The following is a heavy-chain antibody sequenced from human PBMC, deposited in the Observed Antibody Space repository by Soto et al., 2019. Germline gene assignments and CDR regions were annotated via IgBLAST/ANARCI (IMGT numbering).Heavy chain of an antibody. Sequence: QPGGSLRLSCAASGFSFSSYAMSWVRQAPGRGLEWVSAISGSGGSTYYADSVKGRFTISRDNSKNTLYLQMNSLRAEDTAVYYCAKVAGDIVLMVYAIREYYFDYWGQGTLVTVSS. V-gene: IGHV3-23*01. D-gene: IGHD2-8*01. J-gene: IGHJ4*02. CDR2: ISGSGGST. CDR3: AKVAGDIVLMVYAIREYYFDY. CDR1: GFSFSSYA.